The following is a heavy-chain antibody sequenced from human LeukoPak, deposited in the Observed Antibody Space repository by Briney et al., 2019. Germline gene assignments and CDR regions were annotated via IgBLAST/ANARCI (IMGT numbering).Heavy chain of an antibody. CDR1: GFTFSDYY. V-gene: IGHV3-11*01. CDR2: ISGSGSAI. D-gene: IGHD3-10*01. CDR3: ARDLGWFGIDS. Sequence: PGGSLRLSCAASGFTFSDYYMTRIRQAPGKGLEWVSYISGSGSAIYYVASVEGRFTISRDNAKNSLYLQMNSLRAEDTAVYYCARDLGWFGIDSWGQGTLVTVSS. J-gene: IGHJ4*02.